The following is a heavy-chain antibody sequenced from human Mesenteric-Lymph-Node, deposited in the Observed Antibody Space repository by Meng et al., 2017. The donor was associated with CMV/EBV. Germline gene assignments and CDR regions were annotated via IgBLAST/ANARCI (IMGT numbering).Heavy chain of an antibody. J-gene: IGHJ5*02. CDR3: ARDFGVATTSGRFDP. D-gene: IGHD3-3*01. Sequence: SGGSVSRDNYYWSWIRQPPGKRLEWIGYIYYSGSTNYNPSLKSRVTISVDTSKNQFSLKLTSVTAADTAVYYCARDFGVATTSGRFDPWGQGTLVTVSS. V-gene: IGHV4-61*01. CDR1: GGSVSRDNYY. CDR2: IYYSGST.